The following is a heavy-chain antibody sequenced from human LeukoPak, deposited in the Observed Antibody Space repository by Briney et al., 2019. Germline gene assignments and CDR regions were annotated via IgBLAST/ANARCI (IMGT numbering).Heavy chain of an antibody. J-gene: IGHJ4*02. CDR1: GGSFSGYY. V-gene: IGHV4-34*01. Sequence: SETLSLTCAVYGGSFSGYYWSWIRQPPGKGLEWIGEINHSGSTNYNPSLKSRVTISVDTSKNQFSLKLSSVTAADTAVYYCASGPVDTAIREVDYWGQGTLVTVSS. D-gene: IGHD5-18*01. CDR3: ASGPVDTAIREVDY. CDR2: INHSGST.